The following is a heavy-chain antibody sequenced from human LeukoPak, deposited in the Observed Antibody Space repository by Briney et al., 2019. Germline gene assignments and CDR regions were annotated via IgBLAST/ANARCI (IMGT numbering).Heavy chain of an antibody. V-gene: IGHV5-51*01. CDR1: GYNFITYW. J-gene: IGHJ4*02. CDR3: ARASGDGRFDY. CDR2: IYPGDFDT. D-gene: IGHD4-17*01. Sequence: GESLQISCRASGYNFITYWIGWVRQMPGKGLEWMGIIYPGDFDTRYSPSFQGQVTISADKSISTAYLQWSSLKASDTAIYYCARASGDGRFDYWGQGTLVTVSS.